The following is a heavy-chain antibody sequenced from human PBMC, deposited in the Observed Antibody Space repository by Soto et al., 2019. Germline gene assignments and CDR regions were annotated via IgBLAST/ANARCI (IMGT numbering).Heavy chain of an antibody. CDR2: ISYDGSNK. CDR1: GFTFSSYG. CDR3: ASTSRGDPRDFDY. Sequence: GGSLRLSCAASGFTFSSYGMHWVRQAPGKGLEWVAVISYDGSNKYYADSVKGRFTISRDNSKNTLYLQMNSLRAEDTAVYYCASTSRGDPRDFDYWGQGTLVTVSS. J-gene: IGHJ4*02. D-gene: IGHD3-16*01. V-gene: IGHV3-30*03.